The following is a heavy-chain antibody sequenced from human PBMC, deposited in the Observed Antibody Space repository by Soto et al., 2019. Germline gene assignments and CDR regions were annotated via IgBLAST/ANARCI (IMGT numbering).Heavy chain of an antibody. CDR3: ARHDQDIVVVPAAIYYYYYMDV. CDR1: GGSISSYY. J-gene: IGHJ6*03. V-gene: IGHV4-59*08. D-gene: IGHD2-2*01. Sequence: SETLSLTCTVSGGSISSYYWSWIRQPPGKGLEWIGYIYYSGSTNYNPSLKSRVTISVDTSKNQFSLKLSSVTAADTAVYYCARHDQDIVVVPAAIYYYYYMDVWGKGTTVTVSS. CDR2: IYYSGST.